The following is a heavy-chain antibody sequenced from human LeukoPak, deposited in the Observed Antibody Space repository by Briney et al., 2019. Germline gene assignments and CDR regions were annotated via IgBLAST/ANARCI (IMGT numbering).Heavy chain of an antibody. V-gene: IGHV1-8*01. J-gene: IGHJ3*02. Sequence: GASVKVSCKASGYTFTSYDINWVRQATGQGLEWMGWMNPNSGNTGYAQKFQGRVTMTRNTSISTAYMELSSLRSEDTAVYYCARPAYIEGEAFDIWGQGTMVTVSS. CDR2: MNPNSGNT. CDR3: ARPAYIEGEAFDI. D-gene: IGHD3-16*01. CDR1: GYTFTSYD.